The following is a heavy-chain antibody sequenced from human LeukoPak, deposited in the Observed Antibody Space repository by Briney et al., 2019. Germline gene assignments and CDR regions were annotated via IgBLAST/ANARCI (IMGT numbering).Heavy chain of an antibody. V-gene: IGHV3-23*01. D-gene: IGHD3-9*01. Sequence: GGSLRLSCAASGFTFSSYAMNWVRQAPGKGLEWVSAISDNGGNTYYADSVKGRFTISRDNSKNTLYLQMSSLRAEDTAVYYCASNILTGYYPDFFGYWGQGTLVTVSS. CDR2: ISDNGGNT. CDR1: GFTFSSYA. J-gene: IGHJ4*02. CDR3: ASNILTGYYPDFFGY.